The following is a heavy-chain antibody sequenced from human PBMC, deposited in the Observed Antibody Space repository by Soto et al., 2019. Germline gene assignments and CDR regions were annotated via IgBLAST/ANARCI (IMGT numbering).Heavy chain of an antibody. CDR3: ARSRAVRDGYNPSWFDP. V-gene: IGHV1-2*04. Sequence: ASVKVSCKASGYTFTSYAMHWVRQAPGQRLEWMGWINPNSGGTNYAQKFQGWVTMTRDTSISTAYMELSRLRSDDTAVYFCARSRAVRDGYNPSWFDPWGQGTLVTVSS. D-gene: IGHD5-12*01. CDR1: GYTFTSYA. J-gene: IGHJ5*02. CDR2: INPNSGGT.